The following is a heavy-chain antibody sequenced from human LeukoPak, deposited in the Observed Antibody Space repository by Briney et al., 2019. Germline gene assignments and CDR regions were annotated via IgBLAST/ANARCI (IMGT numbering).Heavy chain of an antibody. D-gene: IGHD6-13*01. Sequence: GESLKISCKGSGYSFTTYWIAWVRQMPGKGLEWMGIIYPIDSNTRYSPSFQGQVTFSADKSISTAYLQWSSLKASDTAMYYCARRDTRIAAAQLDYWGQGTLVTVSS. CDR2: IYPIDSNT. CDR3: ARRDTRIAAAQLDY. CDR1: GYSFTTYW. V-gene: IGHV5-51*01. J-gene: IGHJ4*02.